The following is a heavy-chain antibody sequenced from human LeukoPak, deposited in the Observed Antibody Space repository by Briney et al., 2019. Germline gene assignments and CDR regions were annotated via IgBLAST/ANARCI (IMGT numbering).Heavy chain of an antibody. V-gene: IGHV1-18*04. J-gene: IGHJ4*02. D-gene: IGHD5-18*01. CDR3: ARVDTAMDLYYFDY. CDR2: ISAYNGNT. CDR1: GYTFTSYG. Sequence: ASVKVSWKASGYTFTSYGISWVRQAPGQGLEWMGWISAYNGNTNYAQKLQGRVTMATDTSTSTAYMELRSLRSDDTAVYYCARVDTAMDLYYFDYWGQGTLVTVSS.